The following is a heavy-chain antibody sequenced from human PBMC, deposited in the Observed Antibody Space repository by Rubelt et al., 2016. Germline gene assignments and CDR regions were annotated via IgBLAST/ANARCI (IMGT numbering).Heavy chain of an antibody. CDR2: SYGGSNK. D-gene: IGHD5-12*01. Sequence: SYGGSNKYYADSVKGRFTISRDNSKNTLYLQMNSLRAEDTAVYYCAKIVAAGERDNWFDPWGQGTLVTVSS. J-gene: IGHJ5*02. CDR3: AKIVAAGERDNWFDP. V-gene: IGHV3-30*18.